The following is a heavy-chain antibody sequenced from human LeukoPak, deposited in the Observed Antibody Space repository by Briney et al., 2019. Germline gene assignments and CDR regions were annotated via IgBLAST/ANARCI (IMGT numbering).Heavy chain of an antibody. CDR2: IYYSGST. V-gene: IGHV4-39*01. J-gene: IGHJ5*02. Sequence: PSETLSLTCTVSGGSISSSSYYWGWIRQPPGKGLEWIGSIYYSGSTYYNPSLKSRVTISVDTSKNQFSLKLSSVTAADTAVYYCARHSTYYYDSSGYPLGWFDPWGQGTLVTVSS. CDR1: GGSISSSSYY. D-gene: IGHD3-22*01. CDR3: ARHSTYYYDSSGYPLGWFDP.